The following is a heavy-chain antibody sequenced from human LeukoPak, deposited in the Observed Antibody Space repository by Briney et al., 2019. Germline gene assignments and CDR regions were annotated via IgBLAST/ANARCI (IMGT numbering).Heavy chain of an antibody. Sequence: SETLSLTCAVYGGSFSGYYWSWICQPPGKGLEWIGEINHSGSTNYNPSLKSRVTISVDTSKNQFSLKLSSVTAADTAVYYCARGRSRGDYYDSSGYYHNFDYWGQGTLVTVSS. J-gene: IGHJ4*02. V-gene: IGHV4-34*01. CDR1: GGSFSGYY. CDR2: INHSGST. CDR3: ARGRSRGDYYDSSGYYHNFDY. D-gene: IGHD3-22*01.